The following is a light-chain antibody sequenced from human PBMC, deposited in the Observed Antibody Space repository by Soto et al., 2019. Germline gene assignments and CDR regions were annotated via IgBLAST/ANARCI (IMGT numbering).Light chain of an antibody. CDR2: DAS. J-gene: IGKJ5*01. V-gene: IGKV1-9*01. CDR1: QGISSY. CDR3: RPRNVDPRT. Sequence: IQLTQSPSSLSASVGDRVTITCRASQGISSYLGWYQQKPGIAPNLLIYDASTLHSGVPSRFSGGGSGTDVTLSFRRLQYEDVVPYYWRPRNVDPRTFGVGTRLEIK.